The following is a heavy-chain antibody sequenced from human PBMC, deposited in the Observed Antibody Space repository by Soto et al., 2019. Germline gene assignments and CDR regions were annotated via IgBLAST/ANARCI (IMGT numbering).Heavy chain of an antibody. CDR1: GYTLTDLS. CDR3: ATPQSGQVLEGLPEGTWGS. CDR2: FDPEDGET. Sequence: RASVKGSCKVSGYTLTDLSMQWVRQAPGKGLEWMGGFDPEDGETIYAQKFQGRVTMTEDTATDTAYMELSSLRAEDTAVYYCATPQSGQVLEGLPEGTWGSWGEGTLVPVPS. D-gene: IGHD3-3*01. V-gene: IGHV1-24*01. J-gene: IGHJ5*02.